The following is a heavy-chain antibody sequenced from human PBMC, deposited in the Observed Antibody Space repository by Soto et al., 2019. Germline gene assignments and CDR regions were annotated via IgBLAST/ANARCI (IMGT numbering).Heavy chain of an antibody. Sequence: EVQLVESGGGLVQPGGSPRLSCAASGFTFSSYWMSWVRQAPGKGLEWVANIKQDGSEKYYVDSVKGRFTISRDNAKNSLYLQMNSLRAEDTAVYYCARGYSSGWYTDYYYYYGMDVWGQGTTVTVSS. CDR2: IKQDGSEK. CDR1: GFTFSSYW. CDR3: ARGYSSGWYTDYYYYYGMDV. V-gene: IGHV3-7*03. D-gene: IGHD6-19*01. J-gene: IGHJ6*02.